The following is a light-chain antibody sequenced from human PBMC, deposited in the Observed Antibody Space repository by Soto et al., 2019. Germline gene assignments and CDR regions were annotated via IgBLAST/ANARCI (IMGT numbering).Light chain of an antibody. V-gene: IGKV3-11*01. J-gene: IGKJ1*01. CDR1: QSVSSY. CDR2: DAS. CDR3: QQRSKWPPGT. Sequence: EIVLTQSPATLSLSPGERATLSCRASQSVSSYLAWYQQKPGQAPRLLIYDASNRATGIPARFSGSGSGTDFTLTISSLEPEDFAVYYCQQRSKWPPGTFDQGTKVEIK.